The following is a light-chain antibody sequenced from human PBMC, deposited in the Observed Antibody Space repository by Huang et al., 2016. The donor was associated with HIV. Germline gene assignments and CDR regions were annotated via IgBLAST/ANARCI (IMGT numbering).Light chain of an antibody. Sequence: IQLTQSPSSLSASVGDRVTITCRASQGIGTYLAWYQQKPGKAPKLLIYVASTLQSGVSSRVSGSGSGTDFTLTISSLQPEDVATYYCQQLNNYPYTFGQGTNLEIK. CDR3: QQLNNYPYT. CDR1: QGIGTY. J-gene: IGKJ2*01. CDR2: VAS. V-gene: IGKV1-9*01.